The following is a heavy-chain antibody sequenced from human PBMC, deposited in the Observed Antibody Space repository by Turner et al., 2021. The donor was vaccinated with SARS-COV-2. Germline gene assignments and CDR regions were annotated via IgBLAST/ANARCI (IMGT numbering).Heavy chain of an antibody. V-gene: IGHV4-39*01. D-gene: IGHD3-3*01. CDR1: GGSISSSSYY. J-gene: IGHJ4*02. Sequence: QLQLQESGPGQVKPSETLSPTCTVSGGSISSSSYYWGWSRQPPGKGLEWIGSIYYSGSTYYNPSLKSRVTISVDTSKNQFSLKLSSVTAADTAVYYCARRRFMSGYSFDYWGQGTLVTVSS. CDR3: ARRRFMSGYSFDY. CDR2: IYYSGST.